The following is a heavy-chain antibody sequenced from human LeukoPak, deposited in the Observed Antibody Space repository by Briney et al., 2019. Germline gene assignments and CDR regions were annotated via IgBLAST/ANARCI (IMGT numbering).Heavy chain of an antibody. CDR2: INVYNGNT. CDR3: ARRSMTTALSHFDY. D-gene: IGHD4-17*01. CDR1: GYTFRSYG. V-gene: IGHV1-18*01. Sequence: AASVKVSXKASGYTFRSYGISWVRQAPGQGLEWMGWINVYNGNTNYAQKVQDRVTMTTDTSTSTAFMELRSLRSDDTAVYYCARRSMTTALSHFDYWGQGTLVTVSS. J-gene: IGHJ4*02.